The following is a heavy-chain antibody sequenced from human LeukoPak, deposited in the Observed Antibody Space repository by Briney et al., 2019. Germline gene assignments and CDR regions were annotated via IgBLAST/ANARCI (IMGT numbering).Heavy chain of an antibody. CDR1: GYTFTSYA. D-gene: IGHD6-13*01. Sequence: ASVKVSYKASGYTFTSYAMHWVRQAPGQRLEWMGWINAGNGNTKYSQKFQGRVTITRDTSASTAYMELSSLRSEDTAVYYCARSEAAAGNFGYFDYWGQGTLVTVSS. J-gene: IGHJ4*02. CDR2: INAGNGNT. CDR3: ARSEAAAGNFGYFDY. V-gene: IGHV1-3*01.